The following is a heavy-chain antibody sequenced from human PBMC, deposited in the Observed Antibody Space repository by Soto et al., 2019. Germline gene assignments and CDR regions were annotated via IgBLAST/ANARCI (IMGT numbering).Heavy chain of an antibody. V-gene: IGHV3-9*01. CDR1: GFTFDDYA. CDR2: ISWNSGSI. J-gene: IGHJ4*02. Sequence: GGSLRLSCAASGFTFDDYAMHWVRQAPGKGLEWVSGISWNSGSIGYADSVKGRFTISRDNAKNSLYRQMNSLRAEDTALYYCAKDIGVAVAGGFDYWGQGTLVTVSS. CDR3: AKDIGVAVAGGFDY. D-gene: IGHD6-19*01.